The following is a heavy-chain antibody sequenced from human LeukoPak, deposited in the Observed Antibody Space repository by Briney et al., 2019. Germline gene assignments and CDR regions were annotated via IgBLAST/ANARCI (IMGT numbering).Heavy chain of an antibody. Sequence: ALVKVSCKASGYTFTGYYMHWVRQAPGQGLEWMGRIIPILGIANYAQKFQGRVTITADKSTSTAYMELSSLRSEDTAVYYCARFLDWGQGTLVTVSS. CDR1: GYTFTGYY. J-gene: IGHJ4*02. CDR3: ARFLD. CDR2: IIPILGIA. D-gene: IGHD2/OR15-2a*01. V-gene: IGHV1-69*02.